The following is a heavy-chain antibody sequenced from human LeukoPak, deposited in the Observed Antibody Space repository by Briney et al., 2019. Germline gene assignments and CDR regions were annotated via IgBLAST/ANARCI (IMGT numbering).Heavy chain of an antibody. V-gene: IGHV1-8*01. D-gene: IGHD4-17*01. CDR1: GDTFTSYD. CDR2: MNPNSGNT. Sequence: ASVKVSCKASGDTFTSYDINWVRQATGQGLEWMGWMNPNSGNTGYAQKFQGRVTMTRDTSISTAYMELSSLRSEDTAVYYCARVRSAVTTLAKRNWFDPWGQGTLVTVSS. J-gene: IGHJ5*02. CDR3: ARVRSAVTTLAKRNWFDP.